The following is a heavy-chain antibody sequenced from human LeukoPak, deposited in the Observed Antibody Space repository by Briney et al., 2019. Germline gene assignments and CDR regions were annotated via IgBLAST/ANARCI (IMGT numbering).Heavy chain of an antibody. D-gene: IGHD6-13*01. V-gene: IGHV1-2*02. CDR1: GYTFTGYY. J-gene: IGHJ1*01. CDR3: ARVLIAASLCY. Sequence: ASAKVSCKASGYTFTGYYMHWVRQAPGQGLEWMGWINPNSGDTNYAQKFQGRVTMTRDTSISTAYMELSRLRSDDTAVYYCARVLIAASLCYWGQGTLVTVSS. CDR2: INPNSGDT.